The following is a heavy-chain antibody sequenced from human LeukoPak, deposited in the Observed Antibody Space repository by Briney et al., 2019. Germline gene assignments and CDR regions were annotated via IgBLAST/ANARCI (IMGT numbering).Heavy chain of an antibody. CDR1: GGSISSYQ. Sequence: SETLSLTCTVSGGSISSYQWSWIRQPPGKGLEWIGFISYSGFTNYNPSLKSRVTISLDTSKNQFSLKLTSVTAADTAVYYCAGHHPRNTVDFWGQGTLVTVSS. CDR2: ISYSGFT. J-gene: IGHJ4*02. D-gene: IGHD2/OR15-2a*01. CDR3: AGHHPRNTVDF. V-gene: IGHV4-59*08.